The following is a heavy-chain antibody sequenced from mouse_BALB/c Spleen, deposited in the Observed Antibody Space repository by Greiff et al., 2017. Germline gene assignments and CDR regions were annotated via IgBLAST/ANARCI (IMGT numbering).Heavy chain of an antibody. Sequence: DVMLVESGGGLVKPGGSLKLSCAASGFTFSDYYMYWVRQTPEKRLEWVATISDGGSYTYYPDSVKGRFTISRDNAKNNLYLQMSSLKSEDTAMYYCARDPGNYWFAYWGQGTLVTVSA. V-gene: IGHV5-4*02. CDR1: GFTFSDYY. CDR2: ISDGGSYT. J-gene: IGHJ3*01. CDR3: ARDPGNYWFAY. D-gene: IGHD2-1*01.